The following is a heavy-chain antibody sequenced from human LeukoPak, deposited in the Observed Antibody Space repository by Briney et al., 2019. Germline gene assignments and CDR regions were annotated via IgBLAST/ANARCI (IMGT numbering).Heavy chain of an antibody. J-gene: IGHJ4*02. CDR3: ACITMVRGVSSYYFDY. V-gene: IGHV1-2*02. CDR1: GYTFTGYY. CDR2: INPNSGGT. Sequence: GASVKVSCKASGYTFTGYYMHWVRQAPGQGLEWMGWINPNSGGTNYAQKFQGRVTMTRDTSISTAYMELSRLRSDDTAVYYCACITMVRGVSSYYFDYWGQGTLVTVSS. D-gene: IGHD3-10*01.